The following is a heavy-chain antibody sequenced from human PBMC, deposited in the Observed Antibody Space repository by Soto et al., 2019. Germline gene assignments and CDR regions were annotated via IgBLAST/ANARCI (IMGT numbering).Heavy chain of an antibody. D-gene: IGHD3-16*01. CDR3: AKDNVPFGQWKHGAHYYFYGMDV. J-gene: IGHJ6*02. Sequence: EGEVAESGGGLVKPGRSLRLSCAASGFTFGDFAMHWVRQAPGKGLEWASGISWNSASIGYADSVKGRFTISRDNANNSLYTQMTSLRAEETALYSCAKDNVPFGQWKHGAHYYFYGMDVWGQGTTVTVSS. V-gene: IGHV3-9*01. CDR1: GFTFGDFA. CDR2: ISWNSASI.